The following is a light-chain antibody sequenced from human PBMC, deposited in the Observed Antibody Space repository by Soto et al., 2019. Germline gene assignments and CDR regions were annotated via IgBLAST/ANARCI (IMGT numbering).Light chain of an antibody. J-gene: IGKJ2*01. Sequence: DIQMTQSPSTLSASIGDRITITCRASQNINTWLAWYQQKPGRAPKVLIYDASSLESGVPSRISGSGSGTEFILTIXXXXXXDFATYYCHQYYXXPYTFG. CDR2: DAS. CDR1: QNINTW. V-gene: IGKV1-5*01. CDR3: HQYYXXPYT.